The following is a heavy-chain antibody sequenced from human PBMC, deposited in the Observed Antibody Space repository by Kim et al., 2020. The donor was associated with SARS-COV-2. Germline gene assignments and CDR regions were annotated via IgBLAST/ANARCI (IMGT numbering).Heavy chain of an antibody. J-gene: IGHJ4*02. CDR2: IYHSGST. CDR1: GGSISSSNW. CDR3: ASGIGSSSWYPYYFDY. D-gene: IGHD6-13*01. V-gene: IGHV4-4*02. Sequence: SETLSLTCAVSGGSISSSNWWSWVRQPPGKGLEWIGEIYHSGSTNYNPSLKSRVTISVDKSKNQFSLKLSSVTAADTAVYYCASGIGSSSWYPYYFDYWGQGTLVTVSS.